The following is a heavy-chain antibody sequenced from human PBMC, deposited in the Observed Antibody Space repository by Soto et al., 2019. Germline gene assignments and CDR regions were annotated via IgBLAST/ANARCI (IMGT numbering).Heavy chain of an antibody. D-gene: IGHD5-12*01. CDR3: ARDKDRLQLGGNYYYILDV. V-gene: IGHV1-69*05. CDR1: GGTFSNSA. Sequence: QVQLEQSGAEVKKTGSSVKVSCKASGGTFSNSAISWLRQAPGQGLEWMGGLMPIFRTPDYAQKFQGRVTVASDESTSTAYMELSGLRSDDTAVYYCARDKDRLQLGGNYYYILDVWGQGTTVTVSS. J-gene: IGHJ6*02. CDR2: LMPIFRTP.